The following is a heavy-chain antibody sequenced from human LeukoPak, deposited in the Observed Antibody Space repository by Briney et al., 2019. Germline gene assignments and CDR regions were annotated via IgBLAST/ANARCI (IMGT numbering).Heavy chain of an antibody. CDR2: IKQDGSEK. CDR1: GFTFSSYW. V-gene: IGHV3-7*01. Sequence: GGSLRLSCAASGFTFSSYWMSWVRQAPGKGLEWVASIKQDGSEKYYVDSVKGRFTISRDNAKNSLYLQMNSLRAEDTAVYYCARYCSSTSCSDDAFDIWGQGTMVTVSS. J-gene: IGHJ3*02. CDR3: ARYCSSTSCSDDAFDI. D-gene: IGHD2-2*01.